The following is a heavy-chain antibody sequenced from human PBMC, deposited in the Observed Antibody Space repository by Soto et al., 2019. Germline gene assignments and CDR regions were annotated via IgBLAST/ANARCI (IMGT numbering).Heavy chain of an antibody. CDR1: GFTLRSYG. CDR2: IWDGGISK. CDR3: ARDVRDFDWYLY. J-gene: IGHJ4*02. V-gene: IGHV3-33*01. Sequence: VQLVEAGGSVVQPGGSLRRACEASGFTLRSYGMHWVSQAPGKGLEWVATIWDGGISKFYADSVECRFTISRDTSKNTLYLHLNSLRDDDTDVYYCARDVRDFDWYLYWGQGTLVTVSS. D-gene: IGHD3-9*01.